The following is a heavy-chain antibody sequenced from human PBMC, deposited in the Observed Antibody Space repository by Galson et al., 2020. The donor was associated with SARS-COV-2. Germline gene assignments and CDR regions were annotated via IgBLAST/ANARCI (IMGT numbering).Heavy chain of an antibody. V-gene: IGHV4-39*01. CDR3: ERQILTGYYSFYYFDF. CDR1: GGSISSSNYY. Sequence: SETLSLTCTVSGGSISSSNYYWGWVRQPPGEGLEWIGSIYYTESNYYNPSLTSRVTMSVDTSRNQFSLKLSSVTAADTAVYYCERQILTGYYSFYYFDFWGQGTLVTVSS. CDR2: IYYTESN. D-gene: IGHD3-9*01. J-gene: IGHJ4*02.